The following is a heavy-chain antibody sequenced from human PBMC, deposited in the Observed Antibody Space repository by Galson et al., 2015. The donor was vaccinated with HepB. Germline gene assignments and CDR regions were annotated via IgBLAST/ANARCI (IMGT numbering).Heavy chain of an antibody. J-gene: IGHJ4*02. CDR3: TRDGRYGDYCFDY. V-gene: IGHV3-49*03. Sequence: SLRLSCPASGFNFDDHAMSWFRQAPGKGLEWVGFIRSKAYGGTTEYAASVKGRFTISRDDSKSIAYLQMNSLKTEDTAVYYCTRDGRYGDYCFDYWGQGTLVTVSS. D-gene: IGHD4-17*01. CDR1: GFNFDDHA. CDR2: IRSKAYGGTT.